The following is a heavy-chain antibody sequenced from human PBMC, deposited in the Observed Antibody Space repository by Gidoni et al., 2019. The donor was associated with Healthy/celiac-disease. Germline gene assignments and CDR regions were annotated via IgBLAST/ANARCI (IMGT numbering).Heavy chain of an antibody. J-gene: IGHJ4*02. Sequence: QVQLVESGGGVVQPGRSLRLSCAASGFTCSSYGMHWVRQAPGKGLEWVAVIWYDGSNKYYADSVKGRFTISRDNSKNTLYLQMNSLRAEDTAVYYCARDQRWLQFGGIDYWGQGTLVTVSS. CDR2: IWYDGSNK. D-gene: IGHD5-12*01. CDR1: GFTCSSYG. V-gene: IGHV3-33*01. CDR3: ARDQRWLQFGGIDY.